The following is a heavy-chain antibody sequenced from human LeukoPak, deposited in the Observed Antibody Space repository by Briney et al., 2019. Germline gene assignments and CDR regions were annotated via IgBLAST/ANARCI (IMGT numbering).Heavy chain of an antibody. V-gene: IGHV1-8*01. CDR1: GYTFTSYD. CDR3: ASGPPNWGYDY. J-gene: IGHJ4*01. D-gene: IGHD7-27*01. Sequence: ASVKVSCKASGYTFTSYDFNGVRPAAGRRREWVGWMSPNSGDTGYAQKFQDRPTMTRNTSITTAYMELSRLRSDGTAVYYCASGPPNWGYDYWGPGTPVTASS. CDR2: MSPNSGDT.